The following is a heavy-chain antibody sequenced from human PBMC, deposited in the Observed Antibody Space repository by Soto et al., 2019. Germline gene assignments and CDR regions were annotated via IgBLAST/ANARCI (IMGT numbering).Heavy chain of an antibody. J-gene: IGHJ4*02. V-gene: IGHV3-48*02. D-gene: IGHD2-21*02. CDR2: ITSSSSTI. CDR1: GFTFTSNS. Sequence: PGGSLRLSCAASGFTFTSNSMNWVRQAPGKGLEWISYITSSSSTIYYADPVKGRFTISRDNAKNSLYLQMNSLRDDDTAVYYCARGRVGTAYFDYWGQGALVTVSS. CDR3: ARGRVGTAYFDY.